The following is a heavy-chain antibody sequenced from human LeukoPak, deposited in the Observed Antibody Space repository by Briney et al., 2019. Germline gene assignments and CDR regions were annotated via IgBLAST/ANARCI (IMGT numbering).Heavy chain of an antibody. CDR2: ISSTGNTK. CDR3: ARFGSSGLDV. CDR1: GFTFSSYN. V-gene: IGHV3-48*02. J-gene: IGHJ6*02. Sequence: PGGSLRLSCAASGFTFSSYNMNWVRQAPGKGLEWVSHISSTGNTKYYAESVKGRLTISRDNAKNSLYLQMNSLRDEDTAVYYCARFGSSGLDVWGQGTTVTVSS. D-gene: IGHD5-12*01.